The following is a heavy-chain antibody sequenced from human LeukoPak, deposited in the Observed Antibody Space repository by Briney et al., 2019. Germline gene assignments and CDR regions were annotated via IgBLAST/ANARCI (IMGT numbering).Heavy chain of an antibody. V-gene: IGHV1-2*02. CDR1: GYTFTGYY. J-gene: IGHJ3*02. CDR2: INPNSGGT. CDR3: ARERNYYDSSGYLDAFDI. D-gene: IGHD3-22*01. Sequence: ASVKVSCKASGYTFTGYYMHWVRQAPGQGLEWMGWINPNSGGTNYAQKFQGRVTMTRDTSISTAYMELSRLRSDDTAVYYCARERNYYDSSGYLDAFDIWGQGTMVTVSS.